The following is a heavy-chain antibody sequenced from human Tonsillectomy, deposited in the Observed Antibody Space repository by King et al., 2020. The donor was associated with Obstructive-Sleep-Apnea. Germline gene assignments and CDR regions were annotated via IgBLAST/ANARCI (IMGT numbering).Heavy chain of an antibody. V-gene: IGHV3-11*06. Sequence: HVQLVESGGGVVKPGGSLRLSCAASGFTFTDYDYYMSWIRQAPGKGLEWVAYISSTGTYIKYADSLKGRFTISRDNAANSVYLQMNSLRADDTALYFCARESGDWLVDSWGQGTLVIVSS. J-gene: IGHJ4*02. CDR2: ISSTGTYI. CDR1: GFTFTDYDYY. CDR3: ARESGDWLVDS. D-gene: IGHD6-19*01.